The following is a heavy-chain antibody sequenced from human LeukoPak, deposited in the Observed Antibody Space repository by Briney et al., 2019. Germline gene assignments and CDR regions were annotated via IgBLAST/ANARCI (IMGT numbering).Heavy chain of an antibody. V-gene: IGHV4-59*05. Sequence: SETLSLTCTVSGGSISSYYWSWIRQPPGKGLEWIGSIYYSGSTYYNPSLKSRVTISVDTSKNQFSLKLSSVTAADTAVYYCARTKADSSGYYFLDYWGQGTLVTVSS. J-gene: IGHJ4*02. D-gene: IGHD3-22*01. CDR3: ARTKADSSGYYFLDY. CDR1: GGSISSYY. CDR2: IYYSGST.